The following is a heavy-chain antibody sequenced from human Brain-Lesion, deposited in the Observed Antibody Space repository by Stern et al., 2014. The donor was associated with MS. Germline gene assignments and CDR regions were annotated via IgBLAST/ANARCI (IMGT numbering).Heavy chain of an antibody. J-gene: IGHJ4*02. V-gene: IGHV1-8*01. CDR3: ARAVRNQLLSEY. CDR1: GYTFSSYD. CDR2: MNPYSGNT. D-gene: IGHD2-2*01. Sequence: QVHLVESGAEVKKPGASVKVSCKASGYTFSSYDITWVRQASGHGLEWMGWMNPYSGNTGYAQKFKGRVSMNSDPSISTVYMELTSLTSDDTAVYFCARAVRNQLLSEYWGQGTLVTVSS.